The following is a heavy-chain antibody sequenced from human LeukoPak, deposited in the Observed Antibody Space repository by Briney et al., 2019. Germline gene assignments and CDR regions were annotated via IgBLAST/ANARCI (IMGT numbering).Heavy chain of an antibody. Sequence: GGSLRLSCAASGFTFSSYSMNWVRQAPGKGLEWVSYISSSSSTIYYADSVKGRFTISRDNAKNSLYLQMNSLRAEDTAVYYCARIEYSSSTSGQGTLVTVSS. CDR3: ARIEYSSST. CDR2: ISSSSSTI. CDR1: GFTFSSYS. J-gene: IGHJ5*02. V-gene: IGHV3-48*01. D-gene: IGHD6-6*01.